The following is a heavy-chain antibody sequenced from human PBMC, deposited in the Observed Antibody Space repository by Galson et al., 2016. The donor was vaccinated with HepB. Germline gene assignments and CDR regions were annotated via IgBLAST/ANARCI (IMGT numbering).Heavy chain of an antibody. D-gene: IGHD3-10*01. CDR3: AKVGRFGSGSFLKPFDS. J-gene: IGHJ4*02. CDR2: ISESGVTT. Sequence: SLRLSRAASGFAFVNYAMNWVRQAPGKGLEWVSGISESGVTTYYATSVRGRSTISRDNSSNTLFLQMNSLRVEDTAVYYCAKVGRFGSGSFLKPFDSWGQGILATVSS. CDR1: GFAFVNYA. V-gene: IGHV3-23*01.